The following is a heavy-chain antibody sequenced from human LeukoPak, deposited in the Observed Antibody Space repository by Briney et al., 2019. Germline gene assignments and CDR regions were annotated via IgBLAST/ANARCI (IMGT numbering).Heavy chain of an antibody. V-gene: IGHV3-7*01. CDR3: ARDIAFLGTLTSRPGAY. J-gene: IGHJ4*02. Sequence: PGGSLRLSCAASGFTFSSYWMSWVRQAPGKGLEWVANIKQDGSEKYYVDSVKGRFTISRDNAKNSLYLQMSSLRAEDTAVYYCARDIAFLGTLTSRPGAYWGQGTLVTVSS. D-gene: IGHD2/OR15-2a*01. CDR2: IKQDGSEK. CDR1: GFTFSSYW.